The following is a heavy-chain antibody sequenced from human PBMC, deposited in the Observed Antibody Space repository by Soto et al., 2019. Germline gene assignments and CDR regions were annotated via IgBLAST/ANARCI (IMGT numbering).Heavy chain of an antibody. CDR3: ASRGRVAAAGALGAFDI. CDR2: IYPGDSDT. CDR1: GYSFTSYW. J-gene: IGHJ3*02. V-gene: IGHV5-51*01. D-gene: IGHD6-13*01. Sequence: GESLKISCKGSGYSFTSYWIGWVRQMPGKGLEWMGIIYPGDSDTRYSPSFQGQVTISADKSISTAYLPWSSLKASDTAMYYCASRGRVAAAGALGAFDIWGRGTMVTVSS.